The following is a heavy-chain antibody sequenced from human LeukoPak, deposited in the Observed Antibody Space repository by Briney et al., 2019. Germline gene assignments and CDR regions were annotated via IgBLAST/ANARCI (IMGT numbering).Heavy chain of an antibody. Sequence: PSETLSLTCAVYGGSFSGYYWSWFRQPPGKGLEWIGEINHSGSTYYNPSLKSRVTISVDTSKNQFSLKLSSVTAADTAVYYCARSPLPRYCSGGSCYSAFEDYYGMDVWGQGTTVTVSS. V-gene: IGHV4-34*01. J-gene: IGHJ6*02. CDR3: ARSPLPRYCSGGSCYSAFEDYYGMDV. CDR1: GGSFSGYY. D-gene: IGHD2-15*01. CDR2: INHSGST.